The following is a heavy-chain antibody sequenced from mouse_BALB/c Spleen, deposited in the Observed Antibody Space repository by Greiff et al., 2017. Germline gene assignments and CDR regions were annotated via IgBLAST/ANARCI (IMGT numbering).Heavy chain of an antibody. CDR2: ISDGGSYT. Sequence: EVKLVESGGGLVKPGGSLKLSCAASGFTFSDYYMYWVRQTPEKRLEWVATISDGGSYTYYPDSVKGRFTISRDNAKNNLYLQMSSLKSEDTAMYYCARLRDCNYVRYFDVWGAGTTVTVSS. CDR1: GFTFSDYY. CDR3: ARLRDCNYVRYFDV. V-gene: IGHV5-4*02. J-gene: IGHJ1*01. D-gene: IGHD2-1*01.